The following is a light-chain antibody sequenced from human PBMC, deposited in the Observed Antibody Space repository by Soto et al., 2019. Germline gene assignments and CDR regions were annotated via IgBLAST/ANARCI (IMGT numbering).Light chain of an antibody. V-gene: IGKV3-11*01. J-gene: IGKJ5*01. CDR2: DAS. CDR1: QSISSY. Sequence: EIVLTQSPATLSLSPGERATLSCRASQSISSYLAWYQQKPGQAPRLLIYDASNSATGIPARFSGSGSETDFTLTISSLEPEDFAVYYCQQRRQWPITFGQGTRLEIK. CDR3: QQRRQWPIT.